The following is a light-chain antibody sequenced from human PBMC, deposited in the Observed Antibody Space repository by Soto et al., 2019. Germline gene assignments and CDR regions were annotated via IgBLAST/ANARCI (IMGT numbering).Light chain of an antibody. Sequence: DIQMTQSPSTLSGSVGDRVTITCRASQTISSWLAWYQQKPGKAPKLLIYKASTLKSGVPSRFSGSGSGTEFTLTISSLQPDDFAVYFCQQYGSSPTFGQGTKVDIK. CDR2: KAS. CDR3: QQYGSSPT. J-gene: IGKJ1*01. CDR1: QTISSW. V-gene: IGKV1-5*03.